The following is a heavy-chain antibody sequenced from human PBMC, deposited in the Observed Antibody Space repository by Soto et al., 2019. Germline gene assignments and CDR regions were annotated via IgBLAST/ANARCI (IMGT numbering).Heavy chain of an antibody. V-gene: IGHV3-30*18. CDR2: ISYDGSNK. Sequence: QVQLVESGGGVVQPGRSLRLSCAASGFTFSSYGMHWVRQAPGKGLEWVAVISYDGSNKYYADSVKGRFTISRDNSKNTLYLQMNSLRAEDTAVYYCAKDPEMATINYWGQGTLATVSS. CDR1: GFTFSSYG. CDR3: AKDPEMATINY. D-gene: IGHD5-12*01. J-gene: IGHJ4*02.